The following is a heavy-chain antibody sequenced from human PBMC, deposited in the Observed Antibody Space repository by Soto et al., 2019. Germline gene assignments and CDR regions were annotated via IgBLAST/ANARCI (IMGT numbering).Heavy chain of an antibody. V-gene: IGHV3-30*03. CDR1: GFTFSSYG. D-gene: IGHD4-4*01. CDR2: ISYDGNNK. CDR3: AREAGKVSFDY. Sequence: QVHLVQSGGGVVQPGRSLRLSCAVSGFTFSSYGMHWVRQAPGKGLEWVAVISYDGNNKYYTDSVKGRFTISRDNSKNTLYLQTNFLRTEDTAVYYRAREAGKVSFDYWGQGTLVTVSS. J-gene: IGHJ4*02.